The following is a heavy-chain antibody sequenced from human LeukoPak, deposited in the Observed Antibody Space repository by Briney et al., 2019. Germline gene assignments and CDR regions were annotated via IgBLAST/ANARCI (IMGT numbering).Heavy chain of an antibody. D-gene: IGHD3-22*01. V-gene: IGHV1-3*01. CDR3: ARDLGVVVIPTGEYYFDY. J-gene: IGHJ4*02. CDR2: INAGNGNT. Sequence: ASVKVSCKASGYTFTTYAMHWVRQAPGQRLEWMGWINAGNGNTKYSQKFQGRVTFTRDTSASTAYVELSSLRSEDMAVYYCARDLGVVVIPTGEYYFDYWGQGTLVSVSS. CDR1: GYTFTTYA.